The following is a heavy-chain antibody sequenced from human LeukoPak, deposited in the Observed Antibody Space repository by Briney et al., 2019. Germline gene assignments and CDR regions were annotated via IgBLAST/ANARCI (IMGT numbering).Heavy chain of an antibody. CDR1: GFTFSSCS. V-gene: IGHV3-74*01. CDR3: VRGTMAAAGIYY. CDR2: INGDGSSI. D-gene: IGHD6-13*01. J-gene: IGHJ4*02. Sequence: GGSLRLSCAASGFTFSSCSRHWVRQAPGKGLVWVSRINGDGSSISYADSVKGRFAIFRDNAKNTLFLQMDSLRAEDTAVYYCVRGTMAAAGIYYWGQGTLVTVSS.